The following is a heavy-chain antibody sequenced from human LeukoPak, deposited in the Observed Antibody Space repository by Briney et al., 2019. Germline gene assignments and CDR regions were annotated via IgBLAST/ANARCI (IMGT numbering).Heavy chain of an antibody. D-gene: IGHD3-22*01. CDR3: VRPGYYSASRGHYRFDY. CDR1: GFAFSDSA. J-gene: IGHJ4*02. V-gene: IGHV3-73*01. CDR2: IRGKSNNYAT. Sequence: PGGSLRLSCAASGFAFSDSAIHWIRQASGKRLELIGLIRGKSNNYATTYGASVKGRFVISRDDSKNTAHLQMTTLKTEDTAVYYCVRPGYYSASRGHYRFDYWGQGTLVTVSS.